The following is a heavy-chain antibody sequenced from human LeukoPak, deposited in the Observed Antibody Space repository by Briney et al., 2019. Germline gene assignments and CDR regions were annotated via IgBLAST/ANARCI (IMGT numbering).Heavy chain of an antibody. V-gene: IGHV4-59*08. CDR1: GGSLSSYY. D-gene: IGHD3-22*01. Sequence: SETLSLTCTVSGGSLSSYYWSWIRQPPGKGLEWIGSIYYSGSTNNNPSLKSRVTISVDTSKSQFSVELSSVTAADTAMYYCARHHDTSGYYYNFDYWGQGTLVTVSS. CDR2: IYYSGST. CDR3: ARHHDTSGYYYNFDY. J-gene: IGHJ4*02.